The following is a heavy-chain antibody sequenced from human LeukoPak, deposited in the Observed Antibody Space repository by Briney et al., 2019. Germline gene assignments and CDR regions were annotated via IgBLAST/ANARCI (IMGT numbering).Heavy chain of an antibody. J-gene: IGHJ4*02. Sequence: PGGSLRLSCAASGFSFSDFTMNWVRQAPGKGLEWVSGIRASSNMRFYLESVRGRFTISRDNSKNTLFLQMDSLRVDDTAVYFCAKDQEDRGYPSSFDFWGQGTLVTVSS. D-gene: IGHD2-15*01. CDR2: IRASSNMR. V-gene: IGHV3-23*01. CDR3: AKDQEDRGYPSSFDF. CDR1: GFSFSDFT.